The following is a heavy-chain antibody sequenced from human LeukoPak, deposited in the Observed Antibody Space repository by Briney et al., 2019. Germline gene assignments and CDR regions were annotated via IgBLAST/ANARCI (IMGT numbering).Heavy chain of an antibody. Sequence: SVKVSCKASGGTFSSYAISWVRQAPGQGLEWMGGIVPIFGTANYAQKFQGRVTITADKSTSTAYMELSSLRSEDTAVYYCARVAKPTYYYSYYMDVWGKGTTVTVSS. CDR3: ARVAKPTYYYSYYMDV. CDR2: IVPIFGTA. J-gene: IGHJ6*03. CDR1: GGTFSSYA. V-gene: IGHV1-69*06.